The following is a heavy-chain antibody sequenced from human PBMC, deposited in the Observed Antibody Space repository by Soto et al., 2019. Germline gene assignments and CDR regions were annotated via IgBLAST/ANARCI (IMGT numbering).Heavy chain of an antibody. Sequence: GGSLRLSCAASGFTFSSYAMHWVRQAPGKGLEWVAVISYDGSNKYYADSVKGRFTISRDNSKNTLYLQMNSLRAEDTAVYYCARDVITIFGVVGNWFDPWAREPWSPSPQ. V-gene: IGHV3-30-3*01. CDR2: ISYDGSNK. CDR1: GFTFSSYA. J-gene: IGHJ5*02. D-gene: IGHD3-3*01. CDR3: ARDVITIFGVVGNWFDP.